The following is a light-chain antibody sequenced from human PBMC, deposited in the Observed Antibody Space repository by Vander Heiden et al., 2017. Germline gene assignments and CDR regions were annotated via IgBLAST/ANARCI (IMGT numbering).Light chain of an antibody. CDR1: QSISDL. V-gene: IGKV3-15*01. CDR2: DAT. CDR3: QQDKNWPLT. J-gene: IGKJ4*01. Sequence: EIVMTQSPATLSVSPGEVATLSCRTSQSISDLLAWYQQKPGQAPRLLVFDATTRATGIPARFTGSGSGTDFTLIISSLQSGDFAVYYCQQDKNWPLTFGGGTKVEIK.